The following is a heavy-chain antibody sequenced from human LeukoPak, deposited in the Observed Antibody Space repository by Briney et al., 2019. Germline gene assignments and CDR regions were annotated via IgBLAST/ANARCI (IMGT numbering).Heavy chain of an antibody. CDR2: IWYDVSNK. J-gene: IGHJ4*02. Sequence: GRSVRLSCAASGFTFSSYGMQGVGQAPGKGREGVAGIWYDVSNKSYANSVKGRFTISRDNSTNTLYLQMNSLRAEDTAVYYCAKYCSSTSCYGGLDYWGQGTLVTVSS. CDR1: GFTFSSYG. CDR3: AKYCSSTSCYGGLDY. V-gene: IGHV3-33*06. D-gene: IGHD2-2*01.